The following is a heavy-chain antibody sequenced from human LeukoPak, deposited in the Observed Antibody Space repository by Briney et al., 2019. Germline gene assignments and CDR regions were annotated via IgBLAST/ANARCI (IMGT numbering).Heavy chain of an antibody. CDR1: GGSFSGYY. V-gene: IGHV4-34*01. Sequence: SETLSLTCAAYGGSFSGYYWSWIRQPPGKGLEWIGEINHSGSTNYNPSLKSRVTISVDTSKNQFSLKLSSVTAADTAVYYCARVITMVRGVIGTNWFDPWGQGTLVTVSS. D-gene: IGHD3-10*01. CDR3: ARVITMVRGVIGTNWFDP. J-gene: IGHJ5*02. CDR2: INHSGST.